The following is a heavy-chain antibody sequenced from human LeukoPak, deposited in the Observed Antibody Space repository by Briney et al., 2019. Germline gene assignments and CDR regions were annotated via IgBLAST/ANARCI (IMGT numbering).Heavy chain of an antibody. D-gene: IGHD6-19*01. J-gene: IGHJ4*02. V-gene: IGHV3-43*01. CDR2: INWDSSST. Sequence: GGSVRLSCAASGFTFGDYTMHWVRQAPGEGLEWVSLINWDSSSTNYVDSVKGRFTISRDNSKNSLYLQMNSLRTEDTSFYYCAKDMPRQCLPDYWGQGTLVTVSS. CDR1: GFTFGDYT. CDR3: AKDMPRQCLPDY.